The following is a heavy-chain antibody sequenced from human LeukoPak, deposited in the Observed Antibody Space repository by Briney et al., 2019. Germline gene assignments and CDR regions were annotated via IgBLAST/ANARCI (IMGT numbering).Heavy chain of an antibody. D-gene: IGHD3-22*01. J-gene: IGHJ4*02. CDR1: GFTFSSYA. CDR2: IRGSGGST. V-gene: IGHV3-23*01. Sequence: GGSLRLSCAASGFTFSSYAMSWVRQAPGKGLEWVSAIRGSGGSTYYADSVKGRFTISRDNSKNTLYLQMSSLRAEDTAVYYCAKVVTMIVVVTSIFDYWGQGTLVTVSS. CDR3: AKVVTMIVVVTSIFDY.